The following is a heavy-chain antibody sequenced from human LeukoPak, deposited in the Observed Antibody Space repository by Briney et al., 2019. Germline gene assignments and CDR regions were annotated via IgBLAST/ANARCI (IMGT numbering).Heavy chain of an antibody. J-gene: IGHJ4*02. CDR3: ARTRHFYDSSGPKTPFFDY. CDR1: GGSISSYY. D-gene: IGHD3-22*01. Sequence: SETLSLTCTVSGGSISSYYWSWLRQPAGKGLEWIGRIYTSGSTNYNPSLKSRVTMSVDTSKNQFSLKLSSVTAADTAVYYCARTRHFYDSSGPKTPFFDYWGQGTLVTVSS. V-gene: IGHV4-4*07. CDR2: IYTSGST.